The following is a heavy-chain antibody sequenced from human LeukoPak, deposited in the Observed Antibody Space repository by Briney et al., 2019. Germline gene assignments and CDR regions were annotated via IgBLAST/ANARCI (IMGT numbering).Heavy chain of an antibody. CDR3: ARAGGGGDYYYGMDV. D-gene: IGHD2-15*01. CDR1: GFTFDDYG. J-gene: IGHJ6*02. CDR2: INWNGGST. V-gene: IGHV3-20*01. Sequence: PGGSLRLSCAASGFTFDDYGTSWVRQAPGKGLEWVSGINWNGGSTGYADSVKGRFTISRDNAKNSLYLQMNSLRAEDTALYHCARAGGGGDYYYGMDVWGQGTTVTVSS.